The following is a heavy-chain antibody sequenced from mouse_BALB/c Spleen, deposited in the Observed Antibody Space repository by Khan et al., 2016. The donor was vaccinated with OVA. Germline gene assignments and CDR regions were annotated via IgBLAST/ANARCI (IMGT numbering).Heavy chain of an antibody. D-gene: IGHD2-3*01. J-gene: IGHJ4*01. V-gene: IGHV1-18*01. CDR1: GYSFTGYT. Sequence: VRLQQSGPELAKPGASMKISCKASGYSFTGYTMNWVKQSHGKNLEWIGLINPFNGGTTYNQKFKGKATLTVDTSSNTASMELLILTSEDAAVYYCARGDGYYDAMDYWGQGTSVTVSS. CDR2: INPFNGGT. CDR3: ARGDGYYDAMDY.